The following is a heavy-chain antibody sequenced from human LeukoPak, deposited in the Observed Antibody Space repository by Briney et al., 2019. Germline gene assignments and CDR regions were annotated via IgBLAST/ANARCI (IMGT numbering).Heavy chain of an antibody. Sequence: GGSLRLSCAASGFTFSKYWMLWVRQAPGKGLESVSRINTDGTVTTYADSVKGRLTVSRGNADNTMFLQMNSVRDEDTAVYYCATKQWLAPPPDSWGQGTPVTVSS. CDR1: GFTFSKYW. V-gene: IGHV3-74*01. J-gene: IGHJ4*02. D-gene: IGHD6-19*01. CDR3: ATKQWLAPPPDS. CDR2: INTDGTVT.